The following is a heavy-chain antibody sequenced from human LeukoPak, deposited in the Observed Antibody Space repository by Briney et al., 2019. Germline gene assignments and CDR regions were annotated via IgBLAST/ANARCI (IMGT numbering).Heavy chain of an antibody. CDR2: IKQDGSQK. V-gene: IGHV3-7*01. D-gene: IGHD3-3*01. Sequence: GGSLRLSCAASEFTFASYWMSWVRQPPGKGLEWVANIKQDGSQKYYVDSLKGRFTISRDNAKNSLYLQMNSLRAEDTAVYYCARVGNDFWSGYLVWSGFYFDYWGQGTLVTVSS. CDR1: EFTFASYW. CDR3: ARVGNDFWSGYLVWSGFYFDY. J-gene: IGHJ4*02.